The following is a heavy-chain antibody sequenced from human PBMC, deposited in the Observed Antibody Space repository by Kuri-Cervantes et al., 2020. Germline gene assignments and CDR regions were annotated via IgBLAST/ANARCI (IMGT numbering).Heavy chain of an antibody. CDR1: GFTFSSYG. V-gene: IGHV3-30*18. CDR3: AKVPAAFTCGGDCYWIQDIAFDI. Sequence: LSLTCAASGFTFSSYGMHWVRQAPGKGLEWVAVISYGGSNKYYADSVKGRFTISRDNSKNTLNLQMNSLRSEDTAVYYCAKVPAAFTCGGDCYWIQDIAFDIWGQGTKVTVSS. CDR2: ISYGGSNK. J-gene: IGHJ3*02. D-gene: IGHD2-21*02.